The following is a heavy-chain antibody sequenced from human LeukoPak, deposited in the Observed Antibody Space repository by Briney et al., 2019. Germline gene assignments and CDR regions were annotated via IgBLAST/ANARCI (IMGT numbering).Heavy chain of an antibody. J-gene: IGHJ4*02. D-gene: IGHD3-22*01. V-gene: IGHV1-18*01. CDR1: GHTFTSYG. CDR2: ISAYNGNT. CDR3: ARGGEDYYDSSGYYPGIDY. Sequence: ASVKVSCKASGHTFTSYGISWVRQAPGQGLEWMGWISAYNGNTNYAQKLQGRVTMTTDTSTSTAYMELRSLRSDDTAVYYCARGGEDYYDSSGYYPGIDYWGQGTLVTVSS.